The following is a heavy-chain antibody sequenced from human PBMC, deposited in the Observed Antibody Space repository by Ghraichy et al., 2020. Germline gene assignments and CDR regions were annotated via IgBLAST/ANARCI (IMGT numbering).Heavy chain of an antibody. Sequence: GGSLRLSCAASGFTFSSYDMHWVRQATGKGLEWVSAIGTAGDTYYPGSVKGRFTISRENAKNSLYLQMNSLRAGDTAVYYCARAHLAGGFDYWGQGTLVTVSS. CDR2: IGTAGDT. V-gene: IGHV3-13*01. CDR1: GFTFSSYD. CDR3: ARAHLAGGFDY. D-gene: IGHD2-15*01. J-gene: IGHJ4*02.